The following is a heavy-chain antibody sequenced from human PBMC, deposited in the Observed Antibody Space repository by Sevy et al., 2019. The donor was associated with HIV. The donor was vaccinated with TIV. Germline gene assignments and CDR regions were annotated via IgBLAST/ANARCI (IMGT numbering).Heavy chain of an antibody. CDR2: INSDGSTT. J-gene: IGHJ3*02. CDR3: ARTYYYDFNCSFPAFDI. Sequence: GESLKISCAASGFSFSSYWMHWVRQAPGKGLVWVSRINSDGSTTNYADSVKGRFTISRDNDKNRLYLQMNILRAEATAVYYCARTYYYDFNCSFPAFDIWGQGTMVTVSS. D-gene: IGHD3-22*01. CDR1: GFSFSSYW. V-gene: IGHV3-74*01.